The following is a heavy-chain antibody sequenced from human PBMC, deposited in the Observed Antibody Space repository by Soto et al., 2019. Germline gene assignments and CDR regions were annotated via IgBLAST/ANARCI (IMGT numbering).Heavy chain of an antibody. CDR3: ARLPGAFYYDNGDYDFLDY. Sequence: GGSLRLSCAASGLSVVGSYMNWFRQSEQKGLEWISVVYPDDNTYYAESVRGRFTISRDRSKNTVSLQMNSLRAEDTAVYYCARLPGAFYYDNGDYDFLDYRGQGTLVTVSS. CDR1: GLSVVGSY. J-gene: IGHJ4*02. V-gene: IGHV3-53*01. D-gene: IGHD3-3*01. CDR2: VYPDDNT.